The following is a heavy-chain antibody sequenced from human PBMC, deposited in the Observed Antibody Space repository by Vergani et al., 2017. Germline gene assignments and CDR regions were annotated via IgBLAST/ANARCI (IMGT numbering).Heavy chain of an antibody. CDR1: GGTFSSYA. CDR2: IIPILGIA. V-gene: IGHV1-69*04. J-gene: IGHJ4*02. Sequence: QVQLVQSGAEVKKPGSSVKVSCKASGGTFSSYAISWVRQAPGQGLEWMGRIIPILGIANYAQKFQGRVTITADKSTSPAYMELSSLRSEDTAVYYCARAPHYYDSSGKKYYFDYWGQGTLVTVSS. D-gene: IGHD3-22*01. CDR3: ARAPHYYDSSGKKYYFDY.